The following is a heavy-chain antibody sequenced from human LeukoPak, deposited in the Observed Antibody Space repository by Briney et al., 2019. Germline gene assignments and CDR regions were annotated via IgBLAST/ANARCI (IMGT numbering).Heavy chain of an antibody. CDR3: ARGGNSSWDY. J-gene: IGHJ4*02. Sequence: GGSLRLSCAASGFTFDDYAMHWVRQAPGKGLEWVSGISWNSGSIGYADSVKGRFTISRDNAKNSLYLQMNSLRVEDTAVYYCARGGNSSWDYWGRGALVTVSS. CDR1: GFTFDDYA. CDR2: ISWNSGSI. V-gene: IGHV3-9*01. D-gene: IGHD6-6*01.